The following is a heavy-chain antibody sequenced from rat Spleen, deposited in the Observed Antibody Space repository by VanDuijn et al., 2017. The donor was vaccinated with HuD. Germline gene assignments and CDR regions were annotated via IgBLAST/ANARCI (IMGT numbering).Heavy chain of an antibody. J-gene: IGHJ3*01. V-gene: IGHV5-29*01. CDR2: ISYDGSST. CDR1: GFTFSDYY. Sequence: EVQLVESDGGLVQPGRSLKLSCAASGFTFSDYYMAWVRQAPTKGLEWVATISYDGSSTYYRDSVKGRFTISRDNAKSTLYLQMDSLRSEDTATYYCSRHTYNWFPNWGQGTLVTVSS. CDR3: SRHTYNWFPN.